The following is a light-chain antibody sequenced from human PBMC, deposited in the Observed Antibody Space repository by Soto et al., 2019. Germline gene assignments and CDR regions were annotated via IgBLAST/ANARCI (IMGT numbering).Light chain of an antibody. CDR3: GTWDSSLSAGPVV. CDR1: SSNIGNNY. J-gene: IGLJ2*01. CDR2: DNN. Sequence: QSVLTQPPSVSADPGQKVTISCSGSSSNIGNNYVSWYQQLPGTAPKLLTSDNNKRASGIPDRFSGSKSGTSATLGSTGLQTGDEADYYCGTWDSSLSAGPVVFGGGTKLTVL. V-gene: IGLV1-51*01.